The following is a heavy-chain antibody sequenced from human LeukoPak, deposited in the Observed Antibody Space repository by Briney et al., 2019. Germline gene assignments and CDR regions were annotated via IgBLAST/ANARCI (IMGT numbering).Heavy chain of an antibody. J-gene: IGHJ4*02. CDR3: ARDVEARFLEWYFDY. D-gene: IGHD3-3*01. CDR1: GFTFSDYY. CDR2: ISSSGSTI. Sequence: GGSLRLSCAASGFTFSDYYMSWIRQAPGKGLEWVSYISSSGSTIYYADSVKGRFTISRDNAKNSLYLQMNSLRAEDTAVYYCARDVEARFLEWYFDYWGQGTLVTVSS. V-gene: IGHV3-11*04.